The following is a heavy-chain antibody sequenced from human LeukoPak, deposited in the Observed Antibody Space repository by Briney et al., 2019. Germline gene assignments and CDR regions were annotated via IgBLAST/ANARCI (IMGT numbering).Heavy chain of an antibody. V-gene: IGHV3-23*01. CDR3: VNGWSPGYAFDI. J-gene: IGHJ3*02. CDR1: GFTFSSYA. D-gene: IGHD2-2*03. Sequence: GGSLRLSCAASGFTFSSYAMTWVRQAPGKGLEWVSYISGSGGSTYYADSVKGRFTVSRDNSKNTLYLQMNSLRAEDTAVYYCVNGWSPGYAFDIWGQGTMVTVSS. CDR2: ISGSGGST.